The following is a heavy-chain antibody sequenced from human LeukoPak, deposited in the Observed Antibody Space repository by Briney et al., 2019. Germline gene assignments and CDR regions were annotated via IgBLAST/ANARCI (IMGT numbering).Heavy chain of an antibody. Sequence: ASQTLSLTCTVSGGSISSGDYYWSWIRQPPGKGLEWIGYIYYSGSTYYNPSLKSRVTISVDTSKNQFSLKLSSVTAADTAVYYCARADRLAADWSTFDDWGQGTLVTVSS. V-gene: IGHV4-30-4*01. J-gene: IGHJ4*02. D-gene: IGHD3-9*01. CDR2: IYYSGST. CDR1: GGSISSGDYY. CDR3: ARADRLAADWSTFDD.